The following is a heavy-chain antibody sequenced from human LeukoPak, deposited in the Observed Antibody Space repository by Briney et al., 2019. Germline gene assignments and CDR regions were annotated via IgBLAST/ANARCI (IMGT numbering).Heavy chain of an antibody. V-gene: IGHV3-23*01. J-gene: IGHJ6*02. CDR1: GFTFSSYA. CDR2: ISGSGGST. D-gene: IGHD1-7*01. CDR3: ARHKYNWNYPTPGYGMDV. Sequence: GGSLRLSCAASGFTFSSYAMSWVRQAPGKGLEWVSAISGSGGSTYYADSVKGRFTISRDNSKNTLYLQMNSLRAEDTAVYCCARHKYNWNYPTPGYGMDVWGQGTTVTVSS.